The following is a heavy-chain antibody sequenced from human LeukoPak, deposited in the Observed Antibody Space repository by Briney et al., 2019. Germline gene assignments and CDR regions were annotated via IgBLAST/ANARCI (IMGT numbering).Heavy chain of an antibody. CDR3: ARTQLGMYWYFDL. Sequence: GGSLRLSCAASGFTFSSYSMNWVRQAPGKGLEWVSSISSSSSYIYYADSVKGRFTISRDNAKNSLYLQMNSLRAEDTAVYYCARTQLGMYWYFDLWGRGTLVTVSS. V-gene: IGHV3-21*01. CDR1: GFTFSSYS. J-gene: IGHJ2*01. CDR2: ISSSSSYI. D-gene: IGHD7-27*01.